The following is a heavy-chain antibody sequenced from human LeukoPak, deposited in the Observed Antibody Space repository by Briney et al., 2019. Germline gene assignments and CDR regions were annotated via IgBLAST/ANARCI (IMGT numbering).Heavy chain of an antibody. Sequence: GGSLRLSCAASGFTFSSYGMYWVRQAPGKGLEWVAFIRYDGSNKYYADSVKGRFTVSRDNSKNTLYLQMDSLTAEDTAVYYCARDPYSGGYGADYYYYMDVWGKGTTVTVSS. CDR1: GFTFSSYG. J-gene: IGHJ6*03. V-gene: IGHV3-30*02. CDR3: ARDPYSGGYGADYYYYMDV. D-gene: IGHD1-26*01. CDR2: IRYDGSNK.